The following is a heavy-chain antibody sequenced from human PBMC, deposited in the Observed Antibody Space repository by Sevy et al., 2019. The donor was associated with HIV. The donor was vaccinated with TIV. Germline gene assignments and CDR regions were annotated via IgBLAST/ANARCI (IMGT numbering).Heavy chain of an antibody. D-gene: IGHD2-15*01. Sequence: ASVKVSCKVSEYTLTQLSMHWVRQAPGKGLEWMGHFDPEDGETIYGQKFQGRVTMTEDTSANTAYMQLNSLTSEDTAVYYCATEGLRSYSGASLYQGDWFDPWGPGTLVTVSS. CDR2: FDPEDGET. CDR3: ATEGLRSYSGASLYQGDWFDP. J-gene: IGHJ5*02. V-gene: IGHV1-24*01. CDR1: EYTLTQLS.